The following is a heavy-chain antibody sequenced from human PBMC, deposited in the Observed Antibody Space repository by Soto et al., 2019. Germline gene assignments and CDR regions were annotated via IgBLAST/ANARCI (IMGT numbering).Heavy chain of an antibody. CDR2: ISASFST. CDR3: AKGFVVTLDY. V-gene: IGHV3-23*01. CDR1: GFTLSTYT. Sequence: EVQRLESGGGLVQPGGSLRLSCAASGFTLSTYTMSWVRQAPGKGLEWVSAISASFSTYYADSVKGRFTISRDNSKNTLYLKLNSLRAEDTAVYYCAKGFVVTLDYWGQGTLVTVSS. D-gene: IGHD2-21*01. J-gene: IGHJ4*02.